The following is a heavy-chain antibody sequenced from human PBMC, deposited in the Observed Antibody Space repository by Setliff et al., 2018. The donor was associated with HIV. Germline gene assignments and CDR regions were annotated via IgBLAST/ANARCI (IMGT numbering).Heavy chain of an antibody. Sequence: SETLSLTCAVSGASFIDFYWSWVRQPPGKGLEWIGEIKYDGTTNYNPSLKSRLTISVDAPKNQFSLNLRSVTAADTAVYYCARKVPYQMDVWGKGTTVTV. CDR1: GASFIDFY. CDR2: IKYDGTT. V-gene: IGHV4-34*01. J-gene: IGHJ6*03. CDR3: ARKVPYQMDV.